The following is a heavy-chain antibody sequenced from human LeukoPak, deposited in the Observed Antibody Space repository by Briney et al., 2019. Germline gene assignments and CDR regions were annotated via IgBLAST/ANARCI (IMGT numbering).Heavy chain of an antibody. Sequence: GGSLRLSCAASGFSFSNVWLSWVRQAPGKGLEWVGRIKSKTDGGTTDYAAPVKGRFTISRDDSKNTLYLQMNSLRDEDTAVYYCARGGSGYSYGKIDSWGQGTLVTVSS. CDR2: IKSKTDGGTT. CDR1: GFSFSNVW. D-gene: IGHD5-18*01. CDR3: ARGGSGYSYGKIDS. V-gene: IGHV3-15*01. J-gene: IGHJ4*02.